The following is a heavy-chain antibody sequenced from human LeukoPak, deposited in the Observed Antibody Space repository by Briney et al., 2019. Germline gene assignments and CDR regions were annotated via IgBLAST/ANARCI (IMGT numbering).Heavy chain of an antibody. CDR1: KLTFSHYW. V-gene: IGHV3-7*03. J-gene: IGHJ4*02. Sequence: PGGSLRLSCAASKLTFSHYWMSWVRQAPGKGLQWVAAINQDGDRKEYVDSVKGRFSISRDSATNSLYLEMKSLRAEDTAVYYCANVVFSGGWCPGYWGQGTLVTVSS. CDR2: INQDGDRK. D-gene: IGHD2-15*01. CDR3: ANVVFSGGWCPGY.